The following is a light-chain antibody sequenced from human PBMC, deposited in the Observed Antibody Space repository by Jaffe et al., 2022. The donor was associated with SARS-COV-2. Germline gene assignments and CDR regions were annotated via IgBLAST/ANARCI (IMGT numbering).Light chain of an antibody. CDR2: ANN. V-gene: IGLV1-44*01. CDR3: ATWDDSLNGWV. J-gene: IGLJ3*02. CDR1: SSNIGGNT. Sequence: QSVLTQPPSVSGTPGQRVSISCSGGSSNIGGNTVNWYQQLPRTAPKLLIYANNQRPSGVPDRFSGSKSGTSVSLAISGLQSDDEADYYCATWDDSLNGWVFGGGTKLTVL.